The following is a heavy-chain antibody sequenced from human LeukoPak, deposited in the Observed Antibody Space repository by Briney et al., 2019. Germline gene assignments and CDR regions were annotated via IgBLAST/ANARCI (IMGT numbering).Heavy chain of an antibody. CDR3: ARARGGQLERRREWFDP. CDR2: INPNSGGT. V-gene: IGHV1-2*06. D-gene: IGHD1-1*01. J-gene: IGHJ5*02. CDR1: GYTFTGYY. Sequence: ASVKVSCKASGYTFTGYYMHWVRQAPGQGLEWMGRINPNSGGTNYAQKFQGRVTMTRDPSISTAYMELSRLRSDDTAVYYCARARGGQLERRREWFDPWGQGTLVTVSS.